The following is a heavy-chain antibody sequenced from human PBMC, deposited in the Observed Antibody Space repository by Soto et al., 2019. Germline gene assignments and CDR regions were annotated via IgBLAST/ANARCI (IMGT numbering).Heavy chain of an antibody. J-gene: IGHJ4*02. Sequence: SVKVSCKASGGTFSSYAISWARQAPGQGLQWMGGIIPIFGTANYAQKFQGRVTITADESTSTAYMELSSLRSEDTAVYYCARAGYCGGDCYYYFDYWGQGTQVTVSS. V-gene: IGHV1-69*13. D-gene: IGHD2-21*02. CDR3: ARAGYCGGDCYYYFDY. CDR1: GGTFSSYA. CDR2: IIPIFGTA.